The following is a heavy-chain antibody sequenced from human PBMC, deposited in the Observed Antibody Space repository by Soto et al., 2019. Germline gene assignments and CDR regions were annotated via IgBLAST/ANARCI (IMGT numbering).Heavy chain of an antibody. J-gene: IGHJ4*02. D-gene: IGHD1-1*01. CDR3: ARHRIEVVWRGFDY. V-gene: IGHV4-39*01. CDR1: ADSSTISNSY. Sequence: SETLSLTCTVSADSSTISNSYWGWLRQPPGKGLQWIGSSSYNGGTFYNPSLKGRVAISVDTSKKQSSLQVTSVTAADTAMYFCARHRIEVVWRGFDYWGQGSPVTV. CDR2: SSYNGGT.